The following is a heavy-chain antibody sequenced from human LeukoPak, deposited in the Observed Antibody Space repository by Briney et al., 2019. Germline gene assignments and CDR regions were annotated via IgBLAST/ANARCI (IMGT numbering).Heavy chain of an antibody. Sequence: SETLSLTCTLSGGSISSSSYYWGWIRQPPGKGLEWIGSIYYNGGTYYNPSLKSRVTISVDTSKNQFSLKLSSVTAADTAMYYCAREVVTQGVDYWGQGTLVTVSS. D-gene: IGHD4-23*01. CDR3: AREVVTQGVDY. J-gene: IGHJ4*02. CDR1: GGSISSSSYY. CDR2: IYYNGGT. V-gene: IGHV4-39*07.